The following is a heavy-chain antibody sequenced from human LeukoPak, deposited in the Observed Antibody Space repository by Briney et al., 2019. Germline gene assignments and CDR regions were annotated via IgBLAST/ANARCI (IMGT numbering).Heavy chain of an antibody. V-gene: IGHV3-74*01. CDR2: INSDGSST. CDR3: AGENYYDSSGYWSQDY. J-gene: IGHJ4*02. CDR1: EFTFSSYW. D-gene: IGHD3-22*01. Sequence: GGSLRLSCAASEFTFSSYWMHWVRQAPGKGLVWVSRINSDGSSTSYADSVKGRFTISRDNAKNTLYLQMNSLRAEDTAVYYCAGENYYDSSGYWSQDYWGQGTLVTVSS.